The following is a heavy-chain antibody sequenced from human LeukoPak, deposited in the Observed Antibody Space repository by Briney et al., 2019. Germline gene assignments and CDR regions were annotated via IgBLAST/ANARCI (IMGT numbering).Heavy chain of an antibody. CDR2: IYHSGST. D-gene: IGHD2-2*01. J-gene: IGHJ4*02. Sequence: PSETLSLTCTVSGGSISSYYWSWIRQPPGKGLEWIGSIYHSGSTYYNPSLKSRVTISVDTSKNQFSLKLSSVTAADTAVYYCARTAYCSSTSCLSPFDYWGQGTLVTVSS. CDR1: GGSISSYY. V-gene: IGHV4-59*08. CDR3: ARTAYCSSTSCLSPFDY.